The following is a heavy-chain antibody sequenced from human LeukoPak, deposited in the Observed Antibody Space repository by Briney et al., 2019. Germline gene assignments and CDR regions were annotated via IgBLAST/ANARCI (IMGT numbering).Heavy chain of an antibody. CDR1: GYTLTELS. CDR2: MNPNSGNT. J-gene: IGHJ5*02. D-gene: IGHD1-1*01. V-gene: IGHV1-8*01. Sequence: ASVKVSCKVSGYTLTELSMHWVRQATGQGLEWMGWMNPNSGNTGYAQKFQGRVTMTRDMSTSTVYMELSSLRSEDTAVYYCARDLNNWNDDWFDPWGQGTLVTVSS. CDR3: ARDLNNWNDDWFDP.